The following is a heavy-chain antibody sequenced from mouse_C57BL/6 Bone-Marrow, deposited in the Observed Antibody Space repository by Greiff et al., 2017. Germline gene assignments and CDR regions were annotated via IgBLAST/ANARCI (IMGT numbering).Heavy chain of an antibody. D-gene: IGHD2-3*01. CDR2: FYPGSGSI. J-gene: IGHJ3*01. Sequence: VVKPGASVKLSCKASGYTFTEYTIHWVKQRSGQGLEWIGWFYPGSGSIKYNEKFKDKATLTADKSSSTVYMELSRLTSEDSAVYFCARHGDPLDGYYVWFAYWGQGTLVTVSA. V-gene: IGHV1-62-2*01. CDR3: ARHGDPLDGYYVWFAY. CDR1: GYTFTEYT.